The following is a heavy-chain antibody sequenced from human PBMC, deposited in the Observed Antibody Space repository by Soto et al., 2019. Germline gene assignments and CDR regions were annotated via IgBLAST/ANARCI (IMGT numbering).Heavy chain of an antibody. J-gene: IGHJ4*02. CDR1: GFTFSSYA. CDR3: AKDRVSSNNYYYDLDY. CDR2: IGGSGYST. D-gene: IGHD3-22*01. Sequence: HPGGSLRLSCAASGFTFSSYAMSWVRQAPGKGLEWVSTIGGSGYSTFYADSVKGRFTISRDNSKNTLYLQMNSLRAEDTAVYYCAKDRVSSNNYYYDLDYWGQGTLVTVSS. V-gene: IGHV3-23*01.